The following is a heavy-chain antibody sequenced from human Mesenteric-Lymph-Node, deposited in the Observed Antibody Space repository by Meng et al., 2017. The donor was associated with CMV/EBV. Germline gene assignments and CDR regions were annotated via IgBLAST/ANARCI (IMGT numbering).Heavy chain of an antibody. CDR2: ISYDGNNK. D-gene: IGHD5-18*01. Sequence: LSLTCGASGFTFSGYAMHWVRQAPGKGLEWVAVISYDGNNKYYADSVKGRFTISRDNSKNTLYLQMNSLRTEDTAVYYCASGDTAMAPRGNFFDYWGQGTLVTVSS. CDR3: ASGDTAMAPRGNFFDY. J-gene: IGHJ4*02. V-gene: IGHV3-30-3*01. CDR1: GFTFSGYA.